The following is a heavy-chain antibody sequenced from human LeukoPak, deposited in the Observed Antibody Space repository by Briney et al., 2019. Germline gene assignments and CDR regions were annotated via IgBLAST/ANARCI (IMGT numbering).Heavy chain of an antibody. V-gene: IGHV3-21*01. D-gene: IGHD3-10*01. CDR1: GFTFSNYS. CDR3: ARGGKRTYYYGSGLSWFDP. Sequence: GRSLRLSCAAPGFTFSNYSMNWVRQAPGKGLEWVSSVSSSSTYIYYAASVKGRFTISRDNAKNSLYLQMNSLRAEDTAVYYCARGGKRTYYYGSGLSWFDPWGQGTLVTVSS. CDR2: VSSSSTYI. J-gene: IGHJ5*02.